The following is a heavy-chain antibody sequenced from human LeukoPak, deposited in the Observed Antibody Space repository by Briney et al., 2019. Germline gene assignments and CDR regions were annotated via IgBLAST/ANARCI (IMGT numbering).Heavy chain of an antibody. Sequence: PSETLSLTCTVSGGSISSYYWSWIRQPAGKGLEWIGRIYTSGTTNYNPSLKSRVTMPVDTSKNQFSLKLSSVTAADMAVYYCASSGYDFWSGDNAFDIWGQGTMVTVSS. V-gene: IGHV4-4*07. J-gene: IGHJ3*02. CDR1: GGSISSYY. D-gene: IGHD3-3*01. CDR2: IYTSGTT. CDR3: ASSGYDFWSGDNAFDI.